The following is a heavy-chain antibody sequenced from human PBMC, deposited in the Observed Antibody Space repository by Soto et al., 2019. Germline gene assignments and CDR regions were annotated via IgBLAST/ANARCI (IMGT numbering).Heavy chain of an antibody. CDR3: ARGQDWNSRDYYYYMDV. CDR1: GYTFTSYG. Sequence: ASVKVSCKASGYTFTSYGISWVRQAPGQGLEWMGWISAYNGNTNYAQKLQGRVTMTTDTSTSTAYMELRSLRSDDTAVYYCARGQDWNSRDYYYYMDVWGKGTTVTVSS. V-gene: IGHV1-18*01. CDR2: ISAYNGNT. D-gene: IGHD1-7*01. J-gene: IGHJ6*03.